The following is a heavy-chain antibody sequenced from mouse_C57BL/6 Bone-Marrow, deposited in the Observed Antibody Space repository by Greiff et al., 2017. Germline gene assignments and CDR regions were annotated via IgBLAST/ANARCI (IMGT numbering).Heavy chain of an antibody. V-gene: IGHV3-8*01. CDR1: GYSITSDY. D-gene: IGHD1-1*01. CDR2: ISYSGST. CDR3: ARGHYYGSSYAMDY. J-gene: IGHJ4*01. Sequence: EVKVVESGPGLAKPSQTLSLPCSVTGYSITSDYWNWIRKFPGNKLEYMGYISYSGSTYYNPSLKSRISITRDTSKNQYYLQLNSVTTEDTATYYCARGHYYGSSYAMDYWGQGTSVTVSS.